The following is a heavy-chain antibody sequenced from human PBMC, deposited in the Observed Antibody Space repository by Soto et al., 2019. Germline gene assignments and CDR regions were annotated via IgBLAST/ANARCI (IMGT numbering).Heavy chain of an antibody. V-gene: IGHV3-11*06. J-gene: IGHJ4*02. D-gene: IGHD6-19*01. Sequence: GGSLRLSCAASGFTFSDYYMSWIRQAPGKGLEWVSYISSSSSYTNYADSVKGRFTISRDNAKNSLYLQMNSLRAEDTAVYYCARDQGRIAVAGSFDYWGQGTLVTVSS. CDR2: ISSSSSYT. CDR3: ARDQGRIAVAGSFDY. CDR1: GFTFSDYY.